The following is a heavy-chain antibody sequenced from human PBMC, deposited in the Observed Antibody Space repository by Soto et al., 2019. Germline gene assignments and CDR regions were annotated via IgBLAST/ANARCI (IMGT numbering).Heavy chain of an antibody. CDR1: GGSISSSSYY. J-gene: IGHJ3*02. D-gene: IGHD4-17*01. Sequence: SETLSLTCTVSGGSISSSSYYWGWIRQPPGKGLEWIGSIYYSGSTYYNPSLKSRVTISVDTSKNQFSLKLSSVTAADTAVYYCARDGLITDYGGLIWGQGAMVTVSS. CDR2: IYYSGST. CDR3: ARDGLITDYGGLI. V-gene: IGHV4-39*07.